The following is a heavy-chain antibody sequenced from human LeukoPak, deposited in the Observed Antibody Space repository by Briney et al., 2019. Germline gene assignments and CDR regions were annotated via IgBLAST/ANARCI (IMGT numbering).Heavy chain of an antibody. CDR1: GGSISSYY. CDR2: IYYSGST. J-gene: IGHJ4*02. CDR3: ARGMDYFDY. Sequence: KPSETLSLTCTVSGGSISSYYWSWIRQPPGKGLEWIGYIYYSGSTNYNPSLKSRVTISVDTSKNQSSLKLSSVTAADTAVYYCARGMDYFDYWGQGTLVTVSS. V-gene: IGHV4-59*01. D-gene: IGHD2-2*03.